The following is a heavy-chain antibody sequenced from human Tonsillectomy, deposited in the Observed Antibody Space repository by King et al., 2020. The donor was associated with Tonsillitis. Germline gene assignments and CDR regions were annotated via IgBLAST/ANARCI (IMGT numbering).Heavy chain of an antibody. D-gene: IGHD1-26*01. J-gene: IGHJ2*01. Sequence: QLVQSGAEVKKPGASVKVSCKASGYTFTGYYMHWVRQAPGQGLEWMGWINPNSGGTNSAQRFQGRVTMTMDTSINTAYLELSRLKSADTAVYYCARDRTGSYSWYFDLWGRGALVTVSS. V-gene: IGHV1-2*02. CDR1: GYTFTGYY. CDR2: INPNSGGT. CDR3: ARDRTGSYSWYFDL.